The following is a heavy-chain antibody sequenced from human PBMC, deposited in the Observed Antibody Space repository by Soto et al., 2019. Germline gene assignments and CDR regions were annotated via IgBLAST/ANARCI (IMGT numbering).Heavy chain of an antibody. V-gene: IGHV3-23*01. J-gene: IGHJ4*02. CDR2: ISTSIDAT. Sequence: GGSLRLSCAASGFAFSNYAMHWVRQAPGKGLEWVSSISTSIDATYYADSVKGRFTISRDDSKNTLYLQMNSLRAEDSAVYYCARRYCSSTSCLLDYWGQGTLVTVSS. CDR3: ARRYCSSTSCLLDY. CDR1: GFAFSNYA. D-gene: IGHD2-2*01.